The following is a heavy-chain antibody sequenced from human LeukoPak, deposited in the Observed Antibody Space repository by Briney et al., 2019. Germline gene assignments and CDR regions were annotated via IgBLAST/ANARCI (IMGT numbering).Heavy chain of an antibody. CDR2: ISGDNGNT. V-gene: IGHV1-18*01. CDR3: ARGAATSPSADY. J-gene: IGHJ4*02. CDR1: GYTFISYG. D-gene: IGHD6-13*01. Sequence: GASVKVSCKASGYTFISYGISWVRQAPGQGLEWMGWISGDNGNTNYAQKVQGRVTMTTDTSTSTAYMELRSLRSDDTAVYYCARGAATSPSADYWGQGTLVTVSS.